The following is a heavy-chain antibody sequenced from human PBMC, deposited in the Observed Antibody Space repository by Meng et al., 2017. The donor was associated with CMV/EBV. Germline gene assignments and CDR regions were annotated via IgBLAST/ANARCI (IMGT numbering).Heavy chain of an antibody. CDR1: GFTFSSYA. CDR3: ARAATIFEYYGMDV. J-gene: IGHJ6*02. V-gene: IGHV4-59*01. Sequence: GSLRLSCAASGFTFSSYAMHWVRQAPGKGLEWIGYIYYSGSTNYNPSLKSRVTISVDTSKNQFSLKLSSVTAADTAVYYCARAATIFEYYGMDVWGQGTTVTVSS. CDR2: IYYSGST. D-gene: IGHD3-3*01.